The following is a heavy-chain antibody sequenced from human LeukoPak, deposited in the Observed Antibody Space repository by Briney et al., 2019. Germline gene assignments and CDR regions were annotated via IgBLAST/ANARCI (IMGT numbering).Heavy chain of an antibody. CDR2: INHSGST. CDR3: ARGRQGRFDP. CDR1: GVSFSGYY. V-gene: IGHV4-34*01. J-gene: IGHJ5*02. Sequence: PSETLSLTCAVYGVSFSGYYWSWIRQPPGKGLEWIWEINHSGSTNYNPSLKSRVTISVDTSKNQFSLKLRSVTAADTAVYYCARGRQGRFDPWGQGTLVTVSS.